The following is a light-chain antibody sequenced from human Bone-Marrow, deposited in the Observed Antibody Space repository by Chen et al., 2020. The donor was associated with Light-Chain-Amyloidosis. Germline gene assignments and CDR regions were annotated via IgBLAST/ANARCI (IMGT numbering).Light chain of an antibody. Sequence: EIVLTQSPATLSLSPGERATLSCRASQSVSNYLDLYQQKPGQDHRLLIYDTSKRATGIPARFIGSGFGSYINIIIHSMEAEDFAVYFCQERSSWRSLSVGGGNKVEIK. CDR2: DTS. J-gene: IGKJ4*01. CDR1: QSVSNY. CDR3: QERSSWRSLS. V-gene: IGKV3-11*01.